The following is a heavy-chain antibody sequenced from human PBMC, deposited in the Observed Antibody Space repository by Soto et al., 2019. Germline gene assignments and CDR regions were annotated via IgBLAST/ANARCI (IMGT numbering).Heavy chain of an antibody. CDR2: IYGGAST. CDR3: ATSTPKFCSSRKCYDRDV. V-gene: IGHV3-53*01. Sequence: EVQLVESGGGLIQPGGSLRLSCAASGFSLSSIYMSWVRQTPGKGLEWVSLIYGGASTYYADSVKGRFTVSRDKSKNTLSLQRDSLRAEDTAVYFCATSTPKFCSSRKCYDRDVLGQGTTVTVSS. CDR1: GFSLSSIY. D-gene: IGHD2-2*01. J-gene: IGHJ6*02.